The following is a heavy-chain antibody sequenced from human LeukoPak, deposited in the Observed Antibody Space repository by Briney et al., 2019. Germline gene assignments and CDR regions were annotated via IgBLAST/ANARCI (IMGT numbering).Heavy chain of an antibody. V-gene: IGHV4-59*12. Sequence: SETLSLTCTVSGGSISSYYWSWIRQPPGRGLEWIGYIYCSGSTNYNPSLKSRVTISVDTSKNQFSLKLSSVTAADTAVYYCARDVSVRPFRYFDWFPDNWFDPWGQGTLVTVSS. CDR1: GGSISSYY. CDR3: ARDVSVRPFRYFDWFPDNWFDP. D-gene: IGHD3-9*01. J-gene: IGHJ5*02. CDR2: IYCSGST.